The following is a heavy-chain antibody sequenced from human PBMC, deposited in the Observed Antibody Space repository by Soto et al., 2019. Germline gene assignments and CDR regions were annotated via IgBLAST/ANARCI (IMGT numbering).Heavy chain of an antibody. CDR2: ISGSGGST. CDR3: AKGRQLWLDYFDY. D-gene: IGHD5-18*01. J-gene: IGHJ4*02. Sequence: GGSLRLSCAASGFTFSSYAMSWVRQAPGKGLEWVSAISGSGGSTYYADSVKGRFTISRDNSKNTLYLQMNSLRAEDTAVYHCAKGRQLWLDYFDYWGQGTLVTVSS. CDR1: GFTFSSYA. V-gene: IGHV3-23*01.